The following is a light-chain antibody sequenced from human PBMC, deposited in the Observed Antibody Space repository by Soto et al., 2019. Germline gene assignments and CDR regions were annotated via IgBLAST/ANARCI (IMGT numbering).Light chain of an antibody. CDR1: SSNIGAGYD. V-gene: IGLV1-40*01. J-gene: IGLJ2*01. Sequence: QSVLTQPPSVSGAPGQRATISCTGSSSNIGAGYDVHWYQQLPGTAPKLLIYGNSNRPSGVPDRFSGSKSGTSASLAITGLQAEDEADYYCQSYDSSLSGHVVFGGGTKLTVL. CDR2: GNS. CDR3: QSYDSSLSGHVV.